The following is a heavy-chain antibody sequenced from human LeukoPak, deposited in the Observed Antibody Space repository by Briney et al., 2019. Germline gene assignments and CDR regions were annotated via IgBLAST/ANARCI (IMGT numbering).Heavy chain of an antibody. CDR3: SKDRSPYSGSSPQGY. D-gene: IGHD1-26*01. CDR1: GFTFSDYG. Sequence: PGGSLRHSCVASGFTFSDYGVNWVRQAPGKGLEWVSSITTSSSYRYYADSVTGRFTISRDNAKNSLYLQMNSLRAEDTAVYYCSKDRSPYSGSSPQGYWGQGTLVTVSS. J-gene: IGHJ4*02. CDR2: ITTSSSYR. V-gene: IGHV3-21*01.